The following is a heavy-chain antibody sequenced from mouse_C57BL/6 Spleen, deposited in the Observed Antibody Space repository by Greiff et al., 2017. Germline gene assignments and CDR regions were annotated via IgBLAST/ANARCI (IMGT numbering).Heavy chain of an antibody. V-gene: IGHV1-42*01. Sequence: EVKLVESGPELVKPGASVKISCKASGYSFTGYYMNWVKQSPEKSLEWIGEINPSTGGTTYNQKFKAKATLTVDKSSSTAYMQLKSLTSEDSAVYYCARFYGSSAWFAYWGQGTLVTVSA. D-gene: IGHD1-1*01. J-gene: IGHJ3*01. CDR3: ARFYGSSAWFAY. CDR1: GYSFTGYY. CDR2: INPSTGGT.